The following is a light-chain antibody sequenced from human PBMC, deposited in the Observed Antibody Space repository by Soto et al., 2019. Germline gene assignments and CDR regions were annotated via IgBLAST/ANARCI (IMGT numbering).Light chain of an antibody. V-gene: IGKV3-15*01. J-gene: IGKJ4*01. Sequence: EIVITQSPATLSVSPGERATLSCRASQSVRSNLAWYQQKPGQAPRLLIYGASTRATGIPARFSGSGSGTEFTLTISSLXSEDFAVYYCQQYNDWPPLTFGGGTKVDIK. CDR1: QSVRSN. CDR2: GAS. CDR3: QQYNDWPPLT.